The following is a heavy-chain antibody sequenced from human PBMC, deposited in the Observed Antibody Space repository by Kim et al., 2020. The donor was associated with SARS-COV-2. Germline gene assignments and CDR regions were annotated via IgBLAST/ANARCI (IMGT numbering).Heavy chain of an antibody. D-gene: IGHD3-16*01. CDR2: IRNKANGGTT. CDR3: ARDASGATDGYNWGDY. CDR1: GFTLGDYA. Sequence: GGSLRLSCTASGFTLGDYAMSWFRQVPGRGLEWVSFIRNKANGGTTEYAASVKGRFSVSRDDSKNITYLQMNSLTTEDTAVYYCARDASGATDGYNWGDYWGQGTLVTVSS. V-gene: IGHV3-49*03. J-gene: IGHJ4*02.